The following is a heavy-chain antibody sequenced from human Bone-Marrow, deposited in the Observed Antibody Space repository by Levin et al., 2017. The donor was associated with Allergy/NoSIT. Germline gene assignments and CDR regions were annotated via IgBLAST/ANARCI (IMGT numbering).Heavy chain of an antibody. CDR1: GFTFSTYD. Sequence: GGSLRLSCSVSGFTFSTYDMHWVRQATGKSLEWVSAIGTAGDTYYSDSVKGRFTISRENARNSLHLQVNSLRAGDTAVYYCARDRTYGILTNYGMDVWGQGTTASVSS. D-gene: IGHD3-9*01. J-gene: IGHJ6*02. CDR2: IGTAGDT. V-gene: IGHV3-13*01. CDR3: ARDRTYGILTNYGMDV.